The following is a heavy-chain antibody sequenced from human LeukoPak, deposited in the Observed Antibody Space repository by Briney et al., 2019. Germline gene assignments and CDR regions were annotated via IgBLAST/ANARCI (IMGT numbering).Heavy chain of an antibody. CDR3: ARLNLEYLYSSGPNDY. CDR1: GGSISSGGYY. J-gene: IGHJ4*02. D-gene: IGHD3-10*01. CDR2: IYYSGST. V-gene: IGHV4-31*03. Sequence: SETLSLTCTVSGGSISSGGYYWSWIRQHPGKGLEWIGYIYYSGSTYYNPSLKSRVTISVDTSKNQFSLKLSSVTAADTAVYYCARLNLEYLYSSGPNDYWGQGTLVTVSS.